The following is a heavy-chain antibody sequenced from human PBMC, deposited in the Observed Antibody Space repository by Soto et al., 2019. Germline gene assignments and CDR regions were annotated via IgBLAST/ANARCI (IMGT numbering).Heavy chain of an antibody. CDR2: IKQDGSEK. Sequence: EVPLVESGGGLVQLGGSRSLSCAATGFTFSNFWTTWVHQPPGKGLEWVSNIKQDGSEKYYVDSVKGRFTISRDSARNSLFLEMKSPRSEDTAVYSCVRDRSGSYLEGFDYWGQGTLVTVSS. D-gene: IGHD1-26*01. V-gene: IGHV3-7*01. J-gene: IGHJ4*02. CDR3: VRDRSGSYLEGFDY. CDR1: GFTFSNFW.